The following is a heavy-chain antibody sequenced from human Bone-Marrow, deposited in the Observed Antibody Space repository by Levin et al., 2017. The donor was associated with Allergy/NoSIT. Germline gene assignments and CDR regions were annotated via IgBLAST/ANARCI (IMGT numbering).Heavy chain of an antibody. D-gene: IGHD2-2*01. CDR3: ARDRAPRQVIPGATYGMDV. J-gene: IGHJ6*02. Sequence: KAGGSLRLSCKASGSTFSDYSFSWVRQAPGQGLEWMGWISIYSGNIYYAQKLQGRVTMTTDTSTSTAYMEVRSLRSDDTAVYFCARDRAPRQVIPGATYGMDVWGQGTTVTVSS. CDR1: GSTFSDYS. CDR2: ISIYSGNI. V-gene: IGHV1-18*01.